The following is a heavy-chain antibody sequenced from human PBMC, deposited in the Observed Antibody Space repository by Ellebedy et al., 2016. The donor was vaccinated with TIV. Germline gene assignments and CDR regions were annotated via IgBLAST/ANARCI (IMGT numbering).Heavy chain of an antibody. Sequence: LSLTCAASGFTFSTYWMHWVRLAPGKGLEWVAIISYDGKNKNYGDSVKGRFTISRDNSKKTLYLQMNSLRAEDTAVYYCTRGVYASGTTFDYWGQGTLVTVSS. CDR3: TRGVYASGTTFDY. J-gene: IGHJ4*02. CDR1: GFTFSTYW. V-gene: IGHV3-30*03. CDR2: ISYDGKNK. D-gene: IGHD1-7*01.